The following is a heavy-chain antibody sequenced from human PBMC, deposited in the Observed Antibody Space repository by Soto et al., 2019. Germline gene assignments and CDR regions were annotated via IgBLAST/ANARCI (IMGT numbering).Heavy chain of an antibody. V-gene: IGHV3-23*01. CDR1: GFTFSSYA. CDR3: ANNLGYCSGGSCLFFDY. Sequence: GGSLRLSCAASGFTFSSYAMSWVRQAPGKGLEWVSAISGSGGSTYYADSVKGRFTISRDNSKNTLYLQMNSLRAEDTAVYYCANNLGYCSGGSCLFFDYWGQGTLVTVSS. D-gene: IGHD2-15*01. J-gene: IGHJ4*02. CDR2: ISGSGGST.